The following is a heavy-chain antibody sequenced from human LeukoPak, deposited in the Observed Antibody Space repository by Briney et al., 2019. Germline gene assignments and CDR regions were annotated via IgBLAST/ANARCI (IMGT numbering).Heavy chain of an antibody. V-gene: IGHV3-48*01. CDR3: ARGYDYYGSGTLPGY. CDR2: ISSSSTI. J-gene: IGHJ4*02. CDR1: GFTFSSYS. D-gene: IGHD3-10*01. Sequence: GGSLRLSCAASGFTFSSYSMNWVRQAPGKGLEWVSYISSSSTIYYADSVKGRFTISRDNAKNSLYLQMNSLRAEDTAVYYCARGYDYYGSGTLPGYWGQGTLVTVSS.